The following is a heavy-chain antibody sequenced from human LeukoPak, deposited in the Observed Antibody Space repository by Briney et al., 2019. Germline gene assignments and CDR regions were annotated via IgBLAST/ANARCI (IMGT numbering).Heavy chain of an antibody. CDR3: AKDINYGDDY. D-gene: IGHD4-17*01. CDR2: SSGSGGST. J-gene: IGHJ4*02. V-gene: IGHV3-23*01. CDR1: GFTFSSYA. Sequence: GGSLRLSCAASGFTFSSYAMSLVRQAPGKGLEWVSASSGSGGSTYYADSVKGRFTISRDNSKNTLYLQMNSLRAEDTAVYYCAKDINYGDDYWGQGTLVTVSS.